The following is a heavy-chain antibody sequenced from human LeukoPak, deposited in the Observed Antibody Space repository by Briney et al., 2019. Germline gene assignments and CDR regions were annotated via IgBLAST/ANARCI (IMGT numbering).Heavy chain of an antibody. V-gene: IGHV3-7*01. CDR3: ASSSCSGQLMGYCPPADY. CDR2: IKQDGSEK. D-gene: IGHD2-15*01. CDR1: GFTFSIYW. J-gene: IGHJ4*02. Sequence: GGSLRLSCAASGFTFSIYWMTWVRQAPGKGLEWVANIKQDGSEKYYVDSVKGRFTISRDNAKNSLYLQMNSLRAEDTAVYYCASSSCSGQLMGYCPPADYWGQGTLVTVSS.